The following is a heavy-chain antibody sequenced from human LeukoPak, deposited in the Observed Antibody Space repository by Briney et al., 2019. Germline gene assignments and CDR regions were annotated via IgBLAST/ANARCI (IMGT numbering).Heavy chain of an antibody. J-gene: IGHJ4*02. V-gene: IGHV3-33*01. Sequence: PGSSLRLSCAASGFTFSSYGMHWVRQAPGKGLEWVAVIWYDGSNKYYADSVKGRFTISRDNSKNTLYLQMNSLRAEDTAVYYCARDQGYDSSGPDYWGQGTLVTVSS. D-gene: IGHD3-22*01. CDR1: GFTFSSYG. CDR2: IWYDGSNK. CDR3: ARDQGYDSSGPDY.